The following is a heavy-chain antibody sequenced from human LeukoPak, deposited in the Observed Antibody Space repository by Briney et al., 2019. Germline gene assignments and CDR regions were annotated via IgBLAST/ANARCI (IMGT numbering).Heavy chain of an antibody. CDR1: GYTFTGYY. V-gene: IGHV1-2*02. J-gene: IGHJ4*02. D-gene: IGHD1-7*01. CDR3: ARGLSEWDRELLAY. Sequence: GASVIVSCKASGYTFTGYYIHWVRQAPGQGLEWVGWINPNSGGTNYAQKFQGRVTMTRDTSISTAYMELSRLRSDDTAVYYCARGLSEWDRELLAYWGQGTLVTVSS. CDR2: INPNSGGT.